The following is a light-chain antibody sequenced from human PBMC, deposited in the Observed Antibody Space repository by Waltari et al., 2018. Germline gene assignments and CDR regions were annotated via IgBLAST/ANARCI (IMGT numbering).Light chain of an antibody. CDR2: KDE. J-gene: IGLJ3*02. V-gene: IGLV3-27*01. Sequence: VQQKPGHAPVQLIYKDEERPSGIPERFSGSSSGTTVTWTISGAHVDDEADYYCYSAADNAVGVFGGGTKLTV. CDR3: YSAADNAVGV.